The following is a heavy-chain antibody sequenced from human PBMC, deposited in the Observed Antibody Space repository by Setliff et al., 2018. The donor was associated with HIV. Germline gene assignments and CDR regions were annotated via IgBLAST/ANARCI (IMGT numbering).Heavy chain of an antibody. V-gene: IGHV4-34*01. CDR1: GGSFSGYY. Sequence: PSETLSLTCAVYGGSFSGYYWSWIRQPPGKGLEWIGTIYYSGGTYYKSSLKSRLIISLDTSKNQFSLKLTSVTAADTALYYCARDVMEYFGNYFDYWGQGALVTVSS. CDR2: IYYSGGT. J-gene: IGHJ4*02. CDR3: ARDVMEYFGNYFDY. D-gene: IGHD3-3*01.